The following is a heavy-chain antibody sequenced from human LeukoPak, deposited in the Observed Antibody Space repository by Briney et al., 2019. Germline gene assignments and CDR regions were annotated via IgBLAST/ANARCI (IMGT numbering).Heavy chain of an antibody. CDR1: EYTFTNYD. Sequence: GASVKVSCKASEYTFTNYDINWVRQAPGQGLEWMGWMSPNSGNTGSVQKFQGRVNMTRNTSISTAYMELSSLRSEDTAVYYCTRESDCSGGNCFDYWGQGTLVTVSS. CDR3: TRESDCSGGNCFDY. D-gene: IGHD2-15*01. CDR2: MSPNSGNT. V-gene: IGHV1-8*01. J-gene: IGHJ4*02.